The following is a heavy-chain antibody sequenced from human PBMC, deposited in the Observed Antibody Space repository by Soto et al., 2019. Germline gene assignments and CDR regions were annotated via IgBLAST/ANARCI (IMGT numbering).Heavy chain of an antibody. CDR1: GGTFSSYS. CDR3: ARDGGRHSGGIDY. J-gene: IGHJ4*02. V-gene: IGHV1-69*01. CDR2: IIPIFGTA. D-gene: IGHD1-26*01. Sequence: QVQLVQSGAEVKKPGSSVKVSCKASGGTFSSYSINWVRQAPGQGREWMGEIIPIFGTAKYAQKFQGRVTITADESTSTAYMELSSLRSEDTAVYYCARDGGRHSGGIDYWGQGTLVTVSS.